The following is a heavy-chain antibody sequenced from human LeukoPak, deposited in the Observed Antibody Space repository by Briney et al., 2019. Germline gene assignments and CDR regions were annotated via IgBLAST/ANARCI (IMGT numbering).Heavy chain of an antibody. D-gene: IGHD3-22*01. J-gene: IGHJ4*02. CDR3: ARVRGGGYYDSSGYLFFDY. V-gene: IGHV1-2*02. CDR1: GYTFTGYY. Sequence: GASVKVSCKASGYTFTGYYMHWVRQAPGQGLEWMGWINPNSGGTNYAQKFQGRVTMTRDTSISTAYMGLSRLRSDDTAVYCCARVRGGGYYDSSGYLFFDYWGQGTLVTVSS. CDR2: INPNSGGT.